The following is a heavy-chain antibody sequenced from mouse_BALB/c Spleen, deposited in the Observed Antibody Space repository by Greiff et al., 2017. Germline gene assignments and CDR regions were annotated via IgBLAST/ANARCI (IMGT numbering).Heavy chain of an antibody. V-gene: IGHV2-2*02. Sequence: VKLMESGPGLVQPSQSLPITCTVSGFSLTSYGVHWVRQSPGKGLEWLGVIWSGGSTDYNAAFISRLSISKDNSKSQVFFKMNSLQANDTAIYYCARRSAYYGTRYAMDYWGQGTSVTVSS. J-gene: IGHJ4*01. CDR2: IWSGGST. D-gene: IGHD2-10*01. CDR3: ARRSAYYGTRYAMDY. CDR1: GFSLTSYG.